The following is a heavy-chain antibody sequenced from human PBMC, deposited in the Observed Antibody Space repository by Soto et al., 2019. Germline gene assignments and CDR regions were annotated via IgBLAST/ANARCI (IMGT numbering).Heavy chain of an antibody. CDR3: AKDTYYDILTGYSNHYYYYGMDV. J-gene: IGHJ6*02. CDR2: ISGSGGST. Sequence: GSLRLSCAASGFTFSSYAMSWVRQAPGKGLEWVSAISGSGGSTYYADSVKGRFTISRDNSKNTLYLQMNSLRAEDTAVYYCAKDTYYDILTGYSNHYYYYGMDVWGQGTTVTVSS. CDR1: GFTFSSYA. D-gene: IGHD3-9*01. V-gene: IGHV3-23*01.